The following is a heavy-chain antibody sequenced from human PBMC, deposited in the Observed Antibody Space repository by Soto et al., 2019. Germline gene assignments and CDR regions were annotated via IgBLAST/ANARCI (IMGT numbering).Heavy chain of an antibody. D-gene: IGHD2-2*01. CDR1: GGSLTDHF. CDR3: ATLDCGSTSCYGVGWFDP. J-gene: IGHJ5*02. V-gene: IGHV4-34*01. Sequence: QVQLQQWGAGLLKPSETLSLSCAVHGGSLTDHFWTWIRQSPGKGLEWIGDVSHSGVTDYNPSLESRVIISVDTSKNQLSLKLSSVNAADSAVYYCATLDCGSTSCYGVGWFDPYGQGNLVTVSS. CDR2: VSHSGVT.